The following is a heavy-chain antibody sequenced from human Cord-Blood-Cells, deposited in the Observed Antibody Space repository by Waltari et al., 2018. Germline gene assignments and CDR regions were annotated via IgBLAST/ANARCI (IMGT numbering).Heavy chain of an antibody. V-gene: IGHV4-38-2*01. CDR1: GYSISSGYY. D-gene: IGHD2-2*01. CDR2: IYHSGST. J-gene: IGHJ4*02. Sequence: QVQLQELGPGLVKPSETLSLTCAVSGYSISSGYYWGWIRQPPGKGLEWIGSIYHSGSTYYNPSLKSRVTISVDTSKNQFSLKLSSVTAADTAVYYCARAAGYCSSTSCYFDYWGQGTLVTVSS. CDR3: ARAAGYCSSTSCYFDY.